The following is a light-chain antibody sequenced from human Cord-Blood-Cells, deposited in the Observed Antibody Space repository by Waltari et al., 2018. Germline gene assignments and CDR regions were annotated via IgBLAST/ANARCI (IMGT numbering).Light chain of an antibody. CDR2: KAS. V-gene: IGKV1-5*03. J-gene: IGKJ1*01. CDR3: QQYNSYSGT. CDR1: QSISSW. Sequence: DIQMTQSPSTLSASVGDRVTITCRDSQSISSWLAWYQQKPGKAPKLLIYKASSLESGVPSRFSGSGSGTEFTLTISSLQPDDFATYYCQQYNSYSGTFGQGTKVEIK.